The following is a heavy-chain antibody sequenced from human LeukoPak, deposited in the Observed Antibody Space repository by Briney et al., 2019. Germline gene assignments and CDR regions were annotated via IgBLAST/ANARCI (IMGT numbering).Heavy chain of an antibody. J-gene: IGHJ4*02. CDR2: IMGSGGST. D-gene: IGHD2-2*01. CDR3: AKGHCSSTSCYYLGVPLDY. V-gene: IGHV3-23*01. CDR1: GFTFSSYA. Sequence: GGSLRLSCAASGFTFSSYAMSWVRHAPGKGLEWVSAIMGSGGSTYYADSVKGRFTISRDNSKNTLYLQMNSLRAADTAVHYCAKGHCSSTSCYYLGVPLDYWGQGTLVTVSS.